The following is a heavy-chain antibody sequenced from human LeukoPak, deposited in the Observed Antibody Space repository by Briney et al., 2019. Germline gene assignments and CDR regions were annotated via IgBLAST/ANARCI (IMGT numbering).Heavy chain of an antibody. D-gene: IGHD6-13*01. J-gene: IGHJ4*02. CDR3: AKVSPIAAAGLYYFDY. CDR1: GFTFDDYA. CDR2: ISWNSGSI. Sequence: HAGGSLRLSCAASGFTFDDYAMHWVRQAPGKGLEWVSGISWNSGSIGYADSVKGRFTISRDNAKNSLYLQMNSLRAEDTALYYCAKVSPIAAAGLYYFDYWGQGTLVTVSS. V-gene: IGHV3-9*01.